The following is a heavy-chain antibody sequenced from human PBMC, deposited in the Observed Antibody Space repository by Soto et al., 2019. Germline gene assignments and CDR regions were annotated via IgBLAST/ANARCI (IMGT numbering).Heavy chain of an antibody. D-gene: IGHD3-22*01. CDR2: IIPIFGTA. CDR3: ARTPTYYYDSSGYLDY. J-gene: IGHJ4*02. CDR1: GGTFSSYA. Sequence: ASVKVSCKASGGTFSSYAISWVRQAPGQGLEWMGGIIPIFGTANYAQKFQGRVTITADKSKSTAYMELSSLRSEDTAVYYCARTPTYYYDSSGYLDYWGQGTLVTVSS. V-gene: IGHV1-69*06.